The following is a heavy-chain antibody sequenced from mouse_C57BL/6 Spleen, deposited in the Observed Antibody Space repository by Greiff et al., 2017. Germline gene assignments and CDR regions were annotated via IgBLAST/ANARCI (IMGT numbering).Heavy chain of an antibody. Sequence: QVQLKQPGAELVKPGASVKLSCKASGYTFTSYWMQWVKQRPGQGLEWIGEIDPSDSYTNYNQKFKGKATLTVDTSSSTAYMQLSSLTSEDSAVYYCARHASYDGYYGLAYWGQGTLVTVSA. CDR2: IDPSDSYT. J-gene: IGHJ3*01. CDR3: ARHASYDGYYGLAY. D-gene: IGHD2-3*01. CDR1: GYTFTSYW. V-gene: IGHV1-50*01.